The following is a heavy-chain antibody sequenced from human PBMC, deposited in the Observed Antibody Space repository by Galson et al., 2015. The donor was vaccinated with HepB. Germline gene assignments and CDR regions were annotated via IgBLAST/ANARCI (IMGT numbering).Heavy chain of an antibody. CDR1: GFTFSNFA. D-gene: IGHD6-19*01. V-gene: IGHV3-30-3*01. Sequence: SLRLSCAASGFTFSNFAMHWVRQAPGKGLEWVAVISYDGSNKYYADSVKGRFTISRDNSMNTLYLQMNSLRAEDTAVYYCARGGSGWSLHYWGQGTLVTVSS. CDR3: ARGGSGWSLHY. J-gene: IGHJ4*02. CDR2: ISYDGSNK.